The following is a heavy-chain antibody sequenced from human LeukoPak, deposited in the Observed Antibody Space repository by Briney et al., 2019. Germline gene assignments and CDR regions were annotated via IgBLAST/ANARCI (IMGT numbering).Heavy chain of an antibody. Sequence: GGSLRLSCAASGFTFDDYAMHWVRQVPGKGLEWVSLISGNGGNTYYADSVKGRFTISRDNSKNSLYLQMNSMRTEDTALYYCAKDISNWNSRHFDYWGQGTLVTVSS. D-gene: IGHD1-7*01. V-gene: IGHV3-43*02. J-gene: IGHJ4*02. CDR2: ISGNGGNT. CDR1: GFTFDDYA. CDR3: AKDISNWNSRHFDY.